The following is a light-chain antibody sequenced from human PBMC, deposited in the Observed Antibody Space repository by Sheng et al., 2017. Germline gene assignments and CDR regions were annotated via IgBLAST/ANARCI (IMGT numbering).Light chain of an antibody. CDR2: LHP. CDR3: QQYYDDLYT. CDR1: QGISDY. Sequence: DIQMTQSPSSLSASVGDRVIMTCRATQGISDYLAWYQQKPGKALNCCYILHPHYQRGVPSRFSGSGSGTDFTLTISSVQPDDFATYYCQQYYDDLYTFGQGTKLVI. J-gene: IGKJ2*01. V-gene: IGKV1-NL1*01.